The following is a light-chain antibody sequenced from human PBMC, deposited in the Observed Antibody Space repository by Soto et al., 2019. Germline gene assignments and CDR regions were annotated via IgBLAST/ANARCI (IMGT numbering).Light chain of an antibody. Sequence: EILLTQSPATLSSFPADRVTLSCRARQYINTTLAWYQHRPGQAPRLLIYQTSIRPAGLPASFIASGSGTDLTITISDVQSEEFARYYCIQRQSWLRAFGQGTKVDIK. J-gene: IGKJ1*01. V-gene: IGKV3-11*01. CDR1: QYINTT. CDR2: QTS. CDR3: IQRQSWLRA.